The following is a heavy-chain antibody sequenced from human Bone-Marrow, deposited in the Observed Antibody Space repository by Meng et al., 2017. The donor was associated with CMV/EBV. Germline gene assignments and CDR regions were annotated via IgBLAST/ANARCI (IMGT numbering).Heavy chain of an antibody. D-gene: IGHD6-19*01. Sequence: ASVKVSCKASGYTFTSYGISWVRQATGQGLEWMGWMNPNSGNTGYAQKFQGRVTMTRNTSISTAYMELSSLRSEDTAVYYCARVYSSGWADWFDPWGQGTLVTVSS. V-gene: IGHV1-8*02. CDR3: ARVYSSGWADWFDP. J-gene: IGHJ5*02. CDR1: GYTFTSYG. CDR2: MNPNSGNT.